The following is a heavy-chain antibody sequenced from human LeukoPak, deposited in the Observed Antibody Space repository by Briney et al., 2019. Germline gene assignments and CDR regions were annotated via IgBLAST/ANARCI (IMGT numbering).Heavy chain of an antibody. D-gene: IGHD6-19*01. J-gene: IGHJ3*02. CDR3: ARRGAVAGQRAFDI. V-gene: IGHV4-34*01. CDR2: IYYSGTT. Sequence: PSETLSLTCAVYGGSFSGYYWSWIRQPPGKGLESIGSIYYSGTTCYNPSLKSRVTISVDTSKNQFSLKFSSVTAADTAVYYCARRGAVAGQRAFDIWGQGTMVTVS. CDR1: GGSFSGYY.